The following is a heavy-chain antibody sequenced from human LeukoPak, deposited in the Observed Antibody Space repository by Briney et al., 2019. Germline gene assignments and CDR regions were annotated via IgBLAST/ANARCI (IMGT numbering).Heavy chain of an antibody. CDR2: ISGDGGST. CDR1: GFTFDDYA. Sequence: GGSPRLSCAASGFTFDDYAMHWVRQAPGKGLEWVSLISGDGGSTYYADSVKGRFTISRDNSKNSLYLQMNSLRTEDTALYYCAKDIVVVPAAMPVVYYYGMDVWGQGTTVTVSS. J-gene: IGHJ6*02. D-gene: IGHD2-2*01. V-gene: IGHV3-43*02. CDR3: AKDIVVVPAAMPVVYYYGMDV.